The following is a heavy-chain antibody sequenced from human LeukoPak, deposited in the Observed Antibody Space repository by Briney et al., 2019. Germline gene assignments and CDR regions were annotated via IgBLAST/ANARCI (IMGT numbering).Heavy chain of an antibody. CDR1: GFIFSNYE. CDR3: ARSDEITVADSYYYYAMDV. Sequence: GGSLRLSCVASGFIFSNYEMNSVRQAPGKGLEWLPYISSSGSTIYYADCVKGRFTISRDNAKKSLYLQMNSLRAEDTAVYFCARSDEITVADSYYYYAMDVWGKGTTVTVSS. V-gene: IGHV3-48*03. D-gene: IGHD6-19*01. CDR2: ISSSGSTI. J-gene: IGHJ6*04.